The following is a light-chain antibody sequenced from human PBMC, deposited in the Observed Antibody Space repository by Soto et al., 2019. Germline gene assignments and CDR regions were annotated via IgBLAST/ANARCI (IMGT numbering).Light chain of an antibody. V-gene: IGKV1-9*01. CDR2: AAS. CDR3: QQVNSYPPFT. Sequence: IQLTQSPSSLSASVGDRVTITCRASQGIGFYLAWYQQKPGSAPQLLIYAASTLQSGVPSRFSGSGSGTNFTPTITGLHPEDSATYYCQQVNSYPPFTFGPGTTVDLK. CDR1: QGIGFY. J-gene: IGKJ3*01.